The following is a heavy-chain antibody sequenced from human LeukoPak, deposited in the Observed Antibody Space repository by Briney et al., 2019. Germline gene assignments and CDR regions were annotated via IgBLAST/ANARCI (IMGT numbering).Heavy chain of an antibody. CDR2: ISGSGGST. Sequence: GGSLRLSCAASGFTFSNSSMSWVRQAPGKGLEWVSVISGSGGSTDYADSVKCRFTISRDNSKNTLYLQMNSLRAEDTAVYYCAKGSGWYVWGQGTLVTVSS. D-gene: IGHD6-19*01. CDR3: AKGSGWYV. V-gene: IGHV3-23*01. J-gene: IGHJ4*02. CDR1: GFTFSNSS.